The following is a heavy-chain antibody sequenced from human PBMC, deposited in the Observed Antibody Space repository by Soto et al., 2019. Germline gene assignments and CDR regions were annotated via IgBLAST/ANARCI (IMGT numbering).Heavy chain of an antibody. CDR3: ARDPSDIVLVPAAIGLFDY. Sequence: GGSLRLSCAASGFTFSDYYMSWIRQAPGKGLEWVSYISSSGSTIYYADSVKGRFTISRDNAKNSLYLQMNSLRAEDTAVYYCARDPSDIVLVPAAIGLFDYWGQGTLVTVSS. V-gene: IGHV3-11*01. CDR1: GFTFSDYY. CDR2: ISSSGSTI. J-gene: IGHJ4*02. D-gene: IGHD2-2*01.